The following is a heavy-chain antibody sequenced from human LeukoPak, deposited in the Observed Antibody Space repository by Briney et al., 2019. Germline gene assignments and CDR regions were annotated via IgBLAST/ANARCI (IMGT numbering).Heavy chain of an antibody. V-gene: IGHV3-49*04. D-gene: IGHD3-22*01. J-gene: IGHJ4*02. CDR1: GFTFSDHY. Sequence: GGSLRLSCAVSGFTFSDHYMDWVRQAPGKGLEWVGFIRSKAYGGTTEYAASVKGRFTISRDDSKSIAYLQMNSLKTEDTAVYYCTRDLPPYDSSGYYYDPFDYWGQGTLVTVSS. CDR2: IRSKAYGGTT. CDR3: TRDLPPYDSSGYYYDPFDY.